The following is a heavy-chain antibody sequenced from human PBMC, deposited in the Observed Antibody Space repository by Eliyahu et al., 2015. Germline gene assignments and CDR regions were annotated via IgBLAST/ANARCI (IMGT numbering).Heavy chain of an antibody. CDR2: INHSGST. Sequence: QVQLQQWGAGLLKPSETLSLTCAVYGGSFSGYYWSWIRQPPGKGLEWIGEINHSGSTNYNPSLKSRVTISVDTSKNQFSLKLSSVTAADTAVYYCARGLQLRYFDWFYYFDYWGQGTLVTVSS. CDR1: GGSFSGYY. J-gene: IGHJ4*02. V-gene: IGHV4-34*01. D-gene: IGHD3-9*01. CDR3: ARGLQLRYFDWFYYFDY.